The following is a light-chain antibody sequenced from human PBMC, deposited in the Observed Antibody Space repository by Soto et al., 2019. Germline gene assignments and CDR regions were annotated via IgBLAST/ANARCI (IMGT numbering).Light chain of an antibody. CDR2: DAS. CDR3: QQFSSYPLT. J-gene: IGKJ4*01. V-gene: IGKV3-20*01. CDR1: QSVSNNY. Sequence: EIVSTQSPGTLSLSRGERATLSCSASQSVSNNYLAWYQQKPGQAPRLLIYDASSRATGIPDRFSGGGSGTDFTLTISRLEPEDFAVYYCQQFSSYPLTFGGGTKVDIK.